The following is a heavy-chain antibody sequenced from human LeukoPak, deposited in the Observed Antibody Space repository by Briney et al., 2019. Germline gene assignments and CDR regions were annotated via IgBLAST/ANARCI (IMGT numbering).Heavy chain of an antibody. D-gene: IGHD2-2*01. CDR2: IYHSGST. J-gene: IGHJ3*02. CDR1: GYSISSGYY. CDR3: ARYYRYQLLTYDAFDI. V-gene: IGHV4-38-2*01. Sequence: SETLSLTCAVSGYSISSGYYWGWIRQPPGKGLEWIGSIYHSGSTYYNPSLKSRVTISVDTFKNQFSLKLSSVTAADTAVYYCARYYRYQLLTYDAFDIWGQGTMVTVSS.